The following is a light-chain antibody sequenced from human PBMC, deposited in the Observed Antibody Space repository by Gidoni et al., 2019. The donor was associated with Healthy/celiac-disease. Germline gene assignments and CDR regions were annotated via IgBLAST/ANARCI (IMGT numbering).Light chain of an antibody. J-gene: IGKJ2*01. CDR3: QQYNSYSPMYT. CDR1: QSISSW. V-gene: IGKV1-5*03. CDR2: TAS. Sequence: DIQMTQSPSTLSASVGDRVTITCRASQSISSWLAWYQQKPGKAPKLLIYTASSLESGVPSRFSGSGSGTEFTLTISSLQPDDFATYYCQQYNSYSPMYTFPQGTKLEIK.